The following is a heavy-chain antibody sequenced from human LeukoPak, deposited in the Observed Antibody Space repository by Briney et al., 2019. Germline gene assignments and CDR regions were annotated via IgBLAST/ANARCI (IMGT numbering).Heavy chain of an antibody. D-gene: IGHD5-18*01. CDR2: IYYSGST. J-gene: IGHJ4*02. V-gene: IGHV4-59*01. CDR1: GSSISSYY. Sequence: SETLSLTCTVSGSSISSYYWSWIRQPPGKGLEWIGYIYYSGSTKYNPSLKSRVTISVDTSKNQFSLNLSSVTAADTAVYYCARDTREDTGMAYFDYWVQGTLVSVS. CDR3: ARDTREDTGMAYFDY.